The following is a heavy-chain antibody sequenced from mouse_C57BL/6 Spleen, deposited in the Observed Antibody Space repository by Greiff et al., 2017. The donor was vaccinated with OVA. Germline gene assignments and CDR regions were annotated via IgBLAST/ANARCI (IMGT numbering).Heavy chain of an antibody. CDR2: ISYDGSN. CDR1: GYSITSGYY. D-gene: IGHD6-1*01. CDR3: ARAPLYAMDY. Sequence: EVKLQESGPGLVKPSQSLSLTCSVTGYSITSGYYWNWIRQFPGNKLEWMGYISYDGSNNYNPSLKNRISITRDTSKNQFFLKLNSVTTEDTATYYCARAPLYAMDYWGQGTSVTVSS. V-gene: IGHV3-6*01. J-gene: IGHJ4*01.